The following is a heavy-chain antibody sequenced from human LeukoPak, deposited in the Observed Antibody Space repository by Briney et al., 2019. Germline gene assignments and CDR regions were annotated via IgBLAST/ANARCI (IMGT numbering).Heavy chain of an antibody. D-gene: IGHD3-22*01. CDR3: AKDRSSGYYTPDAFDI. CDR1: GFTFNYYS. J-gene: IGHJ3*02. Sequence: GGSLRLSCAASGFTFNYYSMNWVRQAPGKGLEWVAVISYDGSNKYYADSVKGRFTISRDNSKNTLYLQMNSLRAEDTAVYYCAKDRSSGYYTPDAFDIWGQGTMVTVSS. V-gene: IGHV3-30*18. CDR2: ISYDGSNK.